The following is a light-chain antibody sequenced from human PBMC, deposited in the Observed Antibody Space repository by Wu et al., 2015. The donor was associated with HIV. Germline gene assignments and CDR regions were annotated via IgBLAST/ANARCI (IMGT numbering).Light chain of an antibody. V-gene: IGKV1-6*01. CDR3: QQGSGFPPT. CDR2: PAS. J-gene: IGKJ1*01. CDR1: PAIRND. Sequence: AIQVTQSPSFLSASVGDRVTLTCRASPAIRNDLGWYQQRPGEAPKLLLYPASTLQSGVPSRFSGSGSGTEFTLTINKIQTDDFGVYYCQQGSGFPPTFGQGT.